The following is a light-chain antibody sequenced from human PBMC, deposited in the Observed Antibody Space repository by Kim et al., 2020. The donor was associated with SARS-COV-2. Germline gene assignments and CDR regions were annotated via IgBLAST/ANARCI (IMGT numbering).Light chain of an antibody. CDR1: SGSIASNY. V-gene: IGLV6-57*01. J-gene: IGLJ3*02. Sequence: KTVTIPCTRSSGSIASNYVQWYQQRPGSSPTTVIYEDNQRPSGVPDRFSGSIDSSSNSASLTISGLKTEDEADYYCQSYDSSNWVFGGGTQLTVL. CDR3: QSYDSSNWV. CDR2: EDN.